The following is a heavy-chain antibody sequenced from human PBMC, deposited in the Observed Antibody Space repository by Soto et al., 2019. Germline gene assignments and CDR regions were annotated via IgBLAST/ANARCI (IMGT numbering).Heavy chain of an antibody. J-gene: IGHJ6*02. Sequence: GGSLRLSCAAPGFTFSSYAMSWVRQAPGKGLEWVSAISGSGGSTYYADSVKGRFTISRDNSKNTLYLQMNSLRAEDTAVYYCANAPPYTEYSSSSSMSSPRDYYYYYGMDVWGQGTTVTVSS. CDR1: GFTFSSYA. CDR2: ISGSGGST. D-gene: IGHD6-6*01. CDR3: ANAPPYTEYSSSSSMSSPRDYYYYYGMDV. V-gene: IGHV3-23*01.